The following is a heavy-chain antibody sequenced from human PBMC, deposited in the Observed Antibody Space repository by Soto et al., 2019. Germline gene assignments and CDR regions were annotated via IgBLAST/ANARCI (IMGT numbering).Heavy chain of an antibody. Sequence: EVQLLESGGGLVQPGGSLRLSCAASGFTFSSYAMSWVRQAPGKGLKWVSAISGSGGSTYYADSVKGRFTISRDNSKNTLYLQMNSLRAEDTAVYYCAKPLGSFWRDYYGSGTLSGMDVWGQGTTVTVSS. CDR3: AKPLGSFWRDYYGSGTLSGMDV. CDR2: ISGSGGST. CDR1: GFTFSSYA. D-gene: IGHD3-10*01. J-gene: IGHJ6*02. V-gene: IGHV3-23*01.